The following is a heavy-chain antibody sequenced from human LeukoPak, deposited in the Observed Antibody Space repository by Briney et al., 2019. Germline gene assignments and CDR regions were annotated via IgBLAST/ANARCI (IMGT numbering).Heavy chain of an antibody. CDR2: ISTYNGDT. CDR3: ARDTNNEIDY. CDR1: GYPFSTYG. D-gene: IGHD2-8*01. Sequence: ASVKVSCKTSGYPFSTYGVAWVRQAPGQGLEWMGWISTYNGDTQYSQKFQGRVALTRDTSTNTVHMELWSLRSGDTAVYYCARDTNNEIDYWGQGTLVIVSS. V-gene: IGHV1-18*01. J-gene: IGHJ4*02.